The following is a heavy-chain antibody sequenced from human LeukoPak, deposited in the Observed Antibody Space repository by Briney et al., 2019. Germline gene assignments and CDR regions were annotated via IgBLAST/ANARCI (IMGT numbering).Heavy chain of an antibody. D-gene: IGHD2-2*01. Sequence: GGSLRLSCAASGFTFSSYSMNWVRQAPGKGLEWVSSISSSSSYIYYADSVKGRFTISRDNAKSSVFLQLNSLRAEDTAVYYCARVGGHCTSTSCPPPDYWGQGTLVTVSS. CDR2: ISSSSSYI. CDR1: GFTFSSYS. J-gene: IGHJ4*02. CDR3: ARVGGHCTSTSCPPPDY. V-gene: IGHV3-21*01.